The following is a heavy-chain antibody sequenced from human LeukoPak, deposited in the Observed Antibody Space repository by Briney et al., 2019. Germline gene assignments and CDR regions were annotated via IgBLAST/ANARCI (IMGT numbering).Heavy chain of an antibody. Sequence: GGSLRLSCAASGFTFSTYSMNWVRQAPGKGLEWVSYISGSSSTIYYADSVRGRFTISRDNANNSLYLHLNSLRAEDTAVYYCASSRDNFDYWGQGTPVTVSS. J-gene: IGHJ4*02. CDR3: ASSRDNFDY. V-gene: IGHV3-48*04. CDR1: GFTFSTYS. CDR2: ISGSSSTI. D-gene: IGHD5-24*01.